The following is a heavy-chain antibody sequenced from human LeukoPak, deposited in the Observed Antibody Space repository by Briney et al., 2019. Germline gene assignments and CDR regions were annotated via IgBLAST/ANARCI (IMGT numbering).Heavy chain of an antibody. J-gene: IGHJ4*02. Sequence: GGSLRLSRAASGFTFSGHWMHWARQRPGKGLEWVANITPEGRRKNYADSVRGRFTISRDNARNSLYLHMDSLRADDTAVYYCVRDADWAFNFWGQGALVIVSS. CDR1: GFTFSGHW. D-gene: IGHD3/OR15-3a*01. CDR3: VRDADWAFNF. V-gene: IGHV3-7*03. CDR2: ITPEGRRK.